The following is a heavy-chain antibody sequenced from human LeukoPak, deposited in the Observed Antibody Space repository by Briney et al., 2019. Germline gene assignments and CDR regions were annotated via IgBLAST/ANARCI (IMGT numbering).Heavy chain of an antibody. Sequence: SQTLSLTCTVSGGSISSGGYYWTWIRQYPGKGLEWIGYIYNSGTTYYNPSLQSRVTISGDTSKNQFPLKLSSVTAADTAVYYCARTAGWSFGFDYWGQGTLVTVSS. CDR3: ARTAGWSFGFDY. D-gene: IGHD1-26*01. V-gene: IGHV4-31*03. J-gene: IGHJ4*02. CDR2: IYNSGTT. CDR1: GGSISSGGYY.